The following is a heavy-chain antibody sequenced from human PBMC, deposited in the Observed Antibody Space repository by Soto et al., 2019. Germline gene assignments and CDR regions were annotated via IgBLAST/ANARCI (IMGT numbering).Heavy chain of an antibody. CDR3: VRVVAIPGSPDN. D-gene: IGHD2-15*01. CDR2: IVPIVDTS. J-gene: IGHJ4*02. V-gene: IGHV1-69*12. Sequence: QVQLVQSGAEVRQPASSVKVSCKTSGGTFSSYAISWVRQAPGQGLEWMGGIVPIVDTSTYAQKFQGRVTITADESTSTAYMELSSLRSDDTAIYYCVRVVAIPGSPDNWGQGPLVTVSS. CDR1: GGTFSSYA.